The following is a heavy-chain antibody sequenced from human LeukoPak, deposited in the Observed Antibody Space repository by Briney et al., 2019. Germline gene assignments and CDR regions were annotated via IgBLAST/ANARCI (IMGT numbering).Heavy chain of an antibody. J-gene: IGHJ4*02. CDR1: GYSISSGNY. V-gene: IGHV4-38-2*02. D-gene: IGHD1-26*01. Sequence: SETLSLTCTVSGYSISSGNYWDWIRQPPGKGLEWIGSIYHSGSTYYNPSLKSRVTISVDTSKNQFSLKLSSVTAADTAVYYCARGVIPAGATRGTGFDYWGQGTLVTVSS. CDR3: ARGVIPAGATRGTGFDY. CDR2: IYHSGST.